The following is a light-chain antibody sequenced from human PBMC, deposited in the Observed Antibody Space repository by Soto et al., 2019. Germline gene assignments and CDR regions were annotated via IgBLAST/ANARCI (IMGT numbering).Light chain of an antibody. CDR1: QSINIW. J-gene: IGKJ1*01. Sequence: DIQMTQSPSTLPASVGDRVTITCRASQSINIWLAWYQQKPGRAPKLLIYKASTLESGVPSRFSGSGSGTEFTLTISSLQPDDFATYYCQQYNVYWTFGQGTKVDI. V-gene: IGKV1-5*03. CDR2: KAS. CDR3: QQYNVYWT.